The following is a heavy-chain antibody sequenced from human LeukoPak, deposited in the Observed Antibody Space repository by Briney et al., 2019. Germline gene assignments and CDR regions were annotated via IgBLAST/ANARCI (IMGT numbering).Heavy chain of an antibody. CDR2: ISAYNGNT. CDR3: ARPTLFNYGSGSES. CDR1: GYTFTSYG. V-gene: IGHV1-18*01. D-gene: IGHD3-10*01. J-gene: IGHJ5*02. Sequence: ASVKVSCKASGYTFTSYGISWVRQAPGQGLEWMGWISAYNGNTNYAQKLQGRVTMTTDTSTSTAYMELRSLRSDDTAVYYCARPTLFNYGSGSESWGQGTLVTVYS.